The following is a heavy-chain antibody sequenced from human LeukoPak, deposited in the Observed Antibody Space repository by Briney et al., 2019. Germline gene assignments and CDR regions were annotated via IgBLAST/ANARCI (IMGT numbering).Heavy chain of an antibody. Sequence: GGSLRLSCAASGFTFSSYSMNWVRQAPGKGLEWVSYISSSSSTIYYADPVKGRFTISRDNAKNSLYLQMNSLRAEDTAVYYCARDSRGDYFDYWGQGTLVTVSS. D-gene: IGHD3-10*01. CDR2: ISSSSSTI. CDR1: GFTFSSYS. CDR3: ARDSRGDYFDY. V-gene: IGHV3-48*01. J-gene: IGHJ4*02.